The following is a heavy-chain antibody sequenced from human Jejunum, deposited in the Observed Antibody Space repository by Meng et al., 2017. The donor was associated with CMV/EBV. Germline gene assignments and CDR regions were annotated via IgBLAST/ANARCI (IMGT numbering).Heavy chain of an antibody. CDR3: AKDKGRNYYYGMDV. Sequence: GFPFVDDAMPWVRQAPGKGLEWVSGISWNSGRIGYADSVKGRFTISRDNAKNSLYLQMNSLRAEDTALYYCAKDKGRNYYYGMDVWGQGTTVTVSS. J-gene: IGHJ6*02. CDR2: ISWNSGRI. CDR1: GFPFVDDA. V-gene: IGHV3-9*01.